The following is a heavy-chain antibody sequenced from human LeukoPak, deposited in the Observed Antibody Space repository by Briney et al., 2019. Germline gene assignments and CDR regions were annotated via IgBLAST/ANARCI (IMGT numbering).Heavy chain of an antibody. D-gene: IGHD6-13*01. Sequence: GGSLTLSCAASGFTFDDYDMHWVRQAPGKGLEWVSLISWDGGSTYYADSVEGRFTISRDNSKNSLYLQMNSLRAEDTAVYYCARDLEAAGAFDYWGQGTLVTVSS. CDR3: ARDLEAAGAFDY. J-gene: IGHJ4*02. V-gene: IGHV3-43D*03. CDR2: ISWDGGST. CDR1: GFTFDDYD.